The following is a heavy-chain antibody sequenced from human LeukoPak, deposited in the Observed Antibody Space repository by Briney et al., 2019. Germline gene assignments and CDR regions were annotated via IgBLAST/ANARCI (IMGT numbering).Heavy chain of an antibody. CDR3: AREREFGSGSYYFDY. V-gene: IGHV1-46*01. D-gene: IGHD6-19*01. Sequence: ASVKVSCKASGYTFTNYYIHWMRQAPGQGLEWMGIINPSGGSPSYESEFQGRVTMTRDTSTSTVYMELSSLRSEDTAVSYCAREREFGSGSYYFDYWGQGTLVTVSS. J-gene: IGHJ4*02. CDR2: INPSGGSP. CDR1: GYTFTNYY.